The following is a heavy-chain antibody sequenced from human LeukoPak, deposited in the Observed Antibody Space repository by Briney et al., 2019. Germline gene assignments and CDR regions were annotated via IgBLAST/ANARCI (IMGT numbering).Heavy chain of an antibody. CDR2: IYYSGST. CDR1: GGSISSGGYY. CDR3: ARGRPIVVVPAAYYFDY. Sequence: SETLSLTCTVSGGSISSGGYYWSWIRQHPGKGLEWIGYIYYSGSTYYNPSLKSRVTISVDTSKNQFSLKLSSVAAADTAVYYCARGRPIVVVPAAYYFDYWGQGTLVTVSS. J-gene: IGHJ4*02. D-gene: IGHD2-2*01. V-gene: IGHV4-31*03.